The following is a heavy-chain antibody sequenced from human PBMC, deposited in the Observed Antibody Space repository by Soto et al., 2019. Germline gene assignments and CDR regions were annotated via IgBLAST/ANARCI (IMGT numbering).Heavy chain of an antibody. J-gene: IGHJ4*02. CDR2: ISGSGGST. V-gene: IGHV3-23*01. CDR1: GFTFSSYA. Sequence: GGSLRLSCAASGFTFSSYAMSWFRQAPGKGLEWVSAISGSGGSTYYADSVKGRFTISRDNSKNTLYLQMNSLRAEDTAVYYCAKVGFPGPEYYFDYWGQGTLVTVSS. D-gene: IGHD3-3*01. CDR3: AKVGFPGPEYYFDY.